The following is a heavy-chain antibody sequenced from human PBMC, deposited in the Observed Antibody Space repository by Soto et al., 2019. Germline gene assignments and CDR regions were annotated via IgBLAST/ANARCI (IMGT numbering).Heavy chain of an antibody. Sequence: EEHLVEPGGALVQPGRSLRLSCAASGFTFDDYAMHWVRQAPGKGLEWVSFITWNGGSVGYADSLKGRFTISRDNAKNTLYLQLSSLRAEDTAFYYCTRGYCSVGSCAFDIWGQGTMVTVSS. D-gene: IGHD2-15*01. CDR2: ITWNGGSV. V-gene: IGHV3-9*01. CDR1: GFTFDDYA. CDR3: TRGYCSVGSCAFDI. J-gene: IGHJ3*02.